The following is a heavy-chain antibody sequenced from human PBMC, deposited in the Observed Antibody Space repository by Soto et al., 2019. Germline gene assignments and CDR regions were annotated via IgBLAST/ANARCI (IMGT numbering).Heavy chain of an antibody. D-gene: IGHD6-19*01. Sequence: HPGGSLRLSCAASGFTVNNTYMSWVRQAPGKGLEWVSVIYSGDITYYADSVKGRFTISRDNSKNTLYLQMNSLRAEDTAVYYCANLRHSSGWYRYFDYWGQGTLVTVS. CDR3: ANLRHSSGWYRYFDY. J-gene: IGHJ4*02. CDR2: IYSGDIT. CDR1: GFTVNNTY. V-gene: IGHV3-53*01.